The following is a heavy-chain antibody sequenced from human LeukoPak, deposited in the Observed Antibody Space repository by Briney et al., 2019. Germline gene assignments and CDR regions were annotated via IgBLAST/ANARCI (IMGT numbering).Heavy chain of an antibody. CDR2: IYSSGST. CDR3: ARGGKATVVTM. V-gene: IGHV4-4*07. Sequence: SETLSHTCTVSGGSINSYYWSWIRQPAGKGLEWIGRIYSSGSTNYNPSLKSRVSMSVDTSKNQFSLKLTSVTAADTAVYYCARGGKATVVTMWGQGILVTVSS. J-gene: IGHJ4*02. D-gene: IGHD4-23*01. CDR1: GGSINSYY.